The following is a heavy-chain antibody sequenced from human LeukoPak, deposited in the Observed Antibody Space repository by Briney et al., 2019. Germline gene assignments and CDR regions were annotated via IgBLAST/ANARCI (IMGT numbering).Heavy chain of an antibody. J-gene: IGHJ6*03. V-gene: IGHV3-53*01. D-gene: IGHD2-2*01. CDR1: GFTVSSNY. Sequence: GGSLRLSCAASGFTVSSNYMSWVRQAPGKGLEWVSVIYSGGSTYYADSVKGRFTISRDNSKNTLYLQMNSLRAEDTAVYYCARAYCSSTYCYEGFNNYYYYMDVWGKGTTVTVSS. CDR3: ARAYCSSTYCYEGFNNYYYYMDV. CDR2: IYSGGST.